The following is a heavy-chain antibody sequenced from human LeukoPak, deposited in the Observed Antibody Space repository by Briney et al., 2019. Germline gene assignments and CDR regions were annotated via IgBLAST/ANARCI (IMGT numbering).Heavy chain of an antibody. CDR3: ARIAAPGNRRLNF. J-gene: IGHJ4*02. V-gene: IGHV1-8*01. D-gene: IGHD6-13*01. Sequence: ASVKVSCEASGYTSTTYDINWVRQAAGQGLEWMGWMNPTSGNTGNAQKFQGRVTMTRNTSISTAYMELTSLTSEDTAVYFCARIAAPGNRRLNFWGQGTLVTVSS. CDR1: GYTSTTYD. CDR2: MNPTSGNT.